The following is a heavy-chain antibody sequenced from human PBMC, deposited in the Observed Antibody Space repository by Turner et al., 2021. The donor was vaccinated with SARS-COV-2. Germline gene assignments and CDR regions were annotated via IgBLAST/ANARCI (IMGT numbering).Heavy chain of an antibody. CDR3: ARCYLSTFGWFDP. V-gene: IGHV3-48*03. CDR1: GFTFSNYV. CDR2: ISSGDYGT. Sequence: EVQLVESGGGFIQSVRSLRLSCTASGFTFSNYVMNWVRQAPGKGLEWLGSISSGDYGTHYADSVKGRFTISRDNAENSLFLEMNSLRVEDTGVYFCARCYLSTFGWFDPWGRGTLVTVSS. D-gene: IGHD3-16*01. J-gene: IGHJ5*02.